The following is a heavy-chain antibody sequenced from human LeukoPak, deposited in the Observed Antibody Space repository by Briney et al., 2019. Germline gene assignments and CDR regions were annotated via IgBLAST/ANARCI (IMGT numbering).Heavy chain of an antibody. CDR2: ISWEGGTT. V-gene: IGHV3-43D*03. J-gene: IGHJ4*02. CDR1: GFTFDDYA. CDR3: AKDMGAYDSSGSIDY. Sequence: GGSLRLSCAASGFTFDDYAMHWVRQAPGKGLEWVSLISWEGGTTYYADSVKGRFTISRDNSKNSLYLQMNSLRAEDTALYYCAKDMGAYDSSGSIDYWGQGTLVTVSS. D-gene: IGHD3-22*01.